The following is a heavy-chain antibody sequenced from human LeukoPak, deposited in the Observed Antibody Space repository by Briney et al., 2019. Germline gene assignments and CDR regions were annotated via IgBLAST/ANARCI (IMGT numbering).Heavy chain of an antibody. Sequence: GGSLRLSCAASGFTFSGSAMHWIRQASGKGLEWVGHIGNKVSNYATEYAASLRGRFTISRDDSKDTAYLQVNSLKTEDTAVYYCAGNYDSWTGLNYWGQGTLVTVSS. J-gene: IGHJ4*02. V-gene: IGHV3-73*01. CDR1: GFTFSGSA. D-gene: IGHD3-3*01. CDR2: IGNKVSNYAT. CDR3: AGNYDSWTGLNY.